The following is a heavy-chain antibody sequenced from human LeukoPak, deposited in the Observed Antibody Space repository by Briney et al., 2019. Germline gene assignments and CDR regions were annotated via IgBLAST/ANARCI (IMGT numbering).Heavy chain of an antibody. CDR3: ARDQTFTYYYGSGSFDAFDI. V-gene: IGHV1-69*04. J-gene: IGHJ3*02. CDR1: GGTFSSYA. D-gene: IGHD3-10*01. Sequence: GASVKVSCKASGGTFSSYAISWVRQAPGQGLEWMGRIIPILGIANYAQKFQGRVTITADKSTSTAYMELSSLRSEDTAVYYCARDQTFTYYYGSGSFDAFDIWGQGTMVTVSS. CDR2: IIPILGIA.